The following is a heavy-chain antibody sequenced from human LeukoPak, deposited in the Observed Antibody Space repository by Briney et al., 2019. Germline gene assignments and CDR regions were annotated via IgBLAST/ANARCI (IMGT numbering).Heavy chain of an antibody. CDR1: GGSISSYY. Sequence: SETLSLTCTVSGGSISSYYWSWIRQPPGKGLEWIGYIYYSGSTNYNPSLKSRVTISVDTSKNQFSLKLSSVTAADTAVYYCARMPRSAAGPELDYWGQGTLVTVSS. J-gene: IGHJ4*02. CDR3: ARMPRSAAGPELDY. D-gene: IGHD6-13*01. CDR2: IYYSGST. V-gene: IGHV4-59*12.